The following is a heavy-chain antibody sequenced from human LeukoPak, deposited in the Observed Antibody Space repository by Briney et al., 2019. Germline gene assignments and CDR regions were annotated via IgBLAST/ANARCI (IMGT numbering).Heavy chain of an antibody. D-gene: IGHD2-21*02. CDR2: IYYSGST. Sequence: KASETLSLTCTVSGGSISSYYWSWIRQPPGKGLEWIGYIYYSGSTNYNPSLKSRVTISVDTSNNQFSLKLSSVTAADTAVYYCAKDRPHGSSDWYPFDLWGRGTLVTVSS. J-gene: IGHJ2*01. CDR3: AKDRPHGSSDWYPFDL. CDR1: GGSISSYY. V-gene: IGHV4-59*01.